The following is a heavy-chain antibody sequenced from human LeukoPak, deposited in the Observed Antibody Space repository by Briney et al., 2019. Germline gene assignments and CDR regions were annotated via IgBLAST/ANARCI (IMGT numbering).Heavy chain of an antibody. D-gene: IGHD6-19*01. CDR1: GFTFTSSA. CDR2: IVVGSGDT. Sequence: SVKVSCKASGFTFTSSAVQWVRQARGQRLEWIGWIVVGSGDTNYAQKFQERVTITRDMSTSTAYMELSSLRSEDTAVYYCAADLAVAELAFDYWGQGTLVTVSS. CDR3: AADLAVAELAFDY. V-gene: IGHV1-58*01. J-gene: IGHJ4*02.